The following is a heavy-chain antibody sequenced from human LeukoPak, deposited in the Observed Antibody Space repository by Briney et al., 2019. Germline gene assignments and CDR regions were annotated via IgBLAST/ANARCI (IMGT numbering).Heavy chain of an antibody. CDR3: ARVADAFDI. D-gene: IGHD2-15*01. CDR2: IYTSGST. J-gene: IGHJ3*02. CDR1: GGSISSYH. Sequence: PETLSLTCTVSGGSISSYHWSWIRQPAGKALEWIGRIYTSGSTNYNPSLKSRVTMSEDTSKNQFSLRLYSVTAADTAVYYCARVADAFDIWGQGTMVTVSS. V-gene: IGHV4-4*07.